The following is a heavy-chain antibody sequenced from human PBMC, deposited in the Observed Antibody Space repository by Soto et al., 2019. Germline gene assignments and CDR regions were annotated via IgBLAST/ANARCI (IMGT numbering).Heavy chain of an antibody. CDR1: GFTFSSYG. V-gene: IGHV3-33*01. Sequence: GGSLRLSCAASGFTFSSYGMHWVRQAPGKGLEWVAVIWYDGSNKYYADSVKGRFTISRDNSKNTLYLQMNSLRAEDTAVYYCAREPYGSGSYSAFDIWGQGTMVTVSS. J-gene: IGHJ3*02. CDR3: AREPYGSGSYSAFDI. D-gene: IGHD3-10*01. CDR2: IWYDGSNK.